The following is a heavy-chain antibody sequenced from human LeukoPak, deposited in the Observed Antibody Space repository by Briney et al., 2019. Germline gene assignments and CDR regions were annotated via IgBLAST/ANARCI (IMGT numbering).Heavy chain of an antibody. J-gene: IGHJ3*02. Sequence: ASVKVSCKASGGTFSGYAISWVRQAPGQGLEWMGRIIPIFGIANYAQKFQGRVTITADKSTSTAYMELSSLRSEDTAVYYCARDQYYDSSGYYYRQGAFDIWGQGTMVTVSS. V-gene: IGHV1-69*04. CDR3: ARDQYYDSSGYYYRQGAFDI. D-gene: IGHD3-22*01. CDR1: GGTFSGYA. CDR2: IIPIFGIA.